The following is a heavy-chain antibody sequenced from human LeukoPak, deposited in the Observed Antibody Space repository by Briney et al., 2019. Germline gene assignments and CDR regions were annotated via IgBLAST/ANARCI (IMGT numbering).Heavy chain of an antibody. Sequence: GGSLRLSCAASGFTFSSYNMNWVRQAPGKGLEWVSSISSSSSYIYYADSVKGRFAISRGNAKNSLYLQMNSLRAEGTAVYYCARDPPSFQHWGQGTLVTVSS. CDR3: ARDPPSFQH. J-gene: IGHJ1*01. CDR2: ISSSSSYI. CDR1: GFTFSSYN. V-gene: IGHV3-21*01.